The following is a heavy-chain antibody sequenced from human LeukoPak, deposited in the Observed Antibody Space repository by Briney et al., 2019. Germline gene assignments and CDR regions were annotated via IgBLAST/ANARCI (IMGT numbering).Heavy chain of an antibody. V-gene: IGHV3-21*01. Sequence: GGSLRLSCAASGFTLSSYSMNWVRQAPGKGLEWVSSISSSSSYIYYADSVKGRFTISRDNAKNSLYLQMNSLRAEDTAVYYCARDPSKYCSSTSCYTGSYWGQGTLVTVSS. D-gene: IGHD2-2*02. J-gene: IGHJ4*02. CDR2: ISSSSSYI. CDR1: GFTLSSYS. CDR3: ARDPSKYCSSTSCYTGSY.